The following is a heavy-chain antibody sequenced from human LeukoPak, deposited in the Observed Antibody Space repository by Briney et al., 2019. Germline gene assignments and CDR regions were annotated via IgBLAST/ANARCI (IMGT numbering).Heavy chain of an antibody. CDR3: AKDRDYSGSYGYFDY. V-gene: IGHV3-23*01. CDR1: GFTFSSYA. D-gene: IGHD1-26*01. J-gene: IGHJ4*02. CDR2: ISGSGGST. Sequence: GGSLRLSCAASGFTFSSYAMSWVRQAPGKGLEWVSAISGSGGSTYYADSVKGRFTISRDNSKNTLYLQMNSLRAEDTAVYYRAKDRDYSGSYGYFDYWGQGTLVTVSS.